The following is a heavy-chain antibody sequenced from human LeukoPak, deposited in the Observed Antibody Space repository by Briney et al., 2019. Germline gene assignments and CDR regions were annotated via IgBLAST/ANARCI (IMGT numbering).Heavy chain of an antibody. CDR1: GGSISSEN. V-gene: IGHV4-59*01. D-gene: IGHD3-22*01. J-gene: IGHJ4*02. CDR3: ARPRSLDYYDTSLDY. Sequence: SESLSLTCTVSGGSISSENWSWIGEPPGRGMEWIGYIYYSGSTKYNPPLKSRVTISVYTSKNQFSLKLSSVTAADTAVYYCARPRSLDYYDTSLDYWGEGTLVTVSS. CDR2: IYYSGST.